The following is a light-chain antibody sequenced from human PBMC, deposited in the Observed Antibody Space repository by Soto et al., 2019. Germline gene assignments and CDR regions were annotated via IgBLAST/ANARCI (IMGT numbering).Light chain of an antibody. V-gene: IGKV1-5*01. CDR2: DAS. CDR3: QQYYSYPPT. J-gene: IGKJ1*01. Sequence: IQMTQSPSTLSASVGDRVTLTCRASQSINAWLAWYQQKPGKAPKLLIYDASSLQSGVPSRFSGSGSGTDFTLTISCLQSEDFATYYCQQYYSYPPTFGQGTKVDIK. CDR1: QSINAW.